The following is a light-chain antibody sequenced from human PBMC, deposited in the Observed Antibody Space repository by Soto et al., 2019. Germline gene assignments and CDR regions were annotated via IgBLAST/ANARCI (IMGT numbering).Light chain of an antibody. CDR1: QSLRSS. CDR3: QQYNNWPQT. CDR2: DAS. V-gene: IGKV3-15*01. J-gene: IGKJ1*01. Sequence: ETMMTQSPDTLSVSLGERATLSCSASQSLRSSLAWYQQKPGQAPRLLIYDASTRATGIPARFSGSGSGTDFTLTISGLQSEDFAVYYCQQYNNWPQTCGQGTKGDIK.